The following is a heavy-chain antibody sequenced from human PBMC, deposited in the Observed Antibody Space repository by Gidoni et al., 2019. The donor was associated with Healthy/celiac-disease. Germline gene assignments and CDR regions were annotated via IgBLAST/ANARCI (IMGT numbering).Heavy chain of an antibody. J-gene: IGHJ3*02. CDR3: ARHGRAVEAFDI. D-gene: IGHD6-19*01. Sequence: QLQLQESGTGLVKPSETLSLTCTVSGGSISSSSYYWGWIRQPPGKGLEWIGSIYYSGSTYYNPSLKSRVTISVDTSKNQFSLKLSSVTAADTAVYYCARHGRAVEAFDIWGQGTMVTVSS. V-gene: IGHV4-39*01. CDR2: IYYSGST. CDR1: GGSISSSSYY.